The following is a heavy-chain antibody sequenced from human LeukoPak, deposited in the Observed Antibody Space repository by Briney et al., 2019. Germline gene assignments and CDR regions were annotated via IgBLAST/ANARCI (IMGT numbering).Heavy chain of an antibody. Sequence: PSETLSLTCTVSGGSISAYYWSWIRQPAGKGLEWIGRIHTSGSTNYNPSLKSRVTMSIDTSKNQFSLKLSSVTAADTAVYYCARGRWNTGTLSPYYFDYWGQGTLVTVSS. CDR2: IHTSGST. J-gene: IGHJ4*02. CDR1: GGSISAYY. D-gene: IGHD4-11*01. CDR3: ARGRWNTGTLSPYYFDY. V-gene: IGHV4-4*07.